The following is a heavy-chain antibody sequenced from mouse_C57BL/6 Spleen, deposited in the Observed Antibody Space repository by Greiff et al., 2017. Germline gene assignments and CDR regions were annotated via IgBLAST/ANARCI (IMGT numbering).Heavy chain of an antibody. Sequence: EVQLVESEGGLVQPGSSINLSCTASGFTFSDYYMAWVPQVPEKGLERVANINYDGSSTYYLNSLKTRFIISRDNAKNILYLQMSSRKSEDTATYYCARGNYDGRYYFDYWGQGTTLTVSS. J-gene: IGHJ2*01. D-gene: IGHD1-2*01. CDR1: GFTFSDYY. CDR2: INYDGSST. V-gene: IGHV5-16*01. CDR3: ARGNYDGRYYFDY.